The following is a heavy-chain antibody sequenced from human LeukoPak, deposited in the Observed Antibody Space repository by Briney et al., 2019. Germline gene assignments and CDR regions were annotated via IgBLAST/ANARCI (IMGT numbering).Heavy chain of an antibody. J-gene: IGHJ5*02. D-gene: IGHD2-2*01. Sequence: GGSLRLSCAASGLTFSNYWMHWVRQAPGKGLVGVSRINIDGSSTNYADSVKGRFTISRDNAKNTLYLQMNSLRAEDTAVYYCARDIGVVPTAFDPWGQGTLVTVSS. CDR1: GLTFSNYW. CDR3: ARDIGVVPTAFDP. CDR2: INIDGSST. V-gene: IGHV3-74*01.